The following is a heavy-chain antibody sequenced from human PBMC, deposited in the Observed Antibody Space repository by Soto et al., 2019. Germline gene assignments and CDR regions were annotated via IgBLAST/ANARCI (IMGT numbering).Heavy chain of an antibody. Sequence: GGSLRLSCAASGFTFSDYYMSWIRQAPGKGLEWVSYISSSGSTIYYADSVKGRFTISRDNAKNSLYLQMNSLRAEDTAVYYCARFRNYYCFYGMDVWGQGTTVTVSS. D-gene: IGHD1-1*01. V-gene: IGHV3-11*01. CDR3: ARFRNYYCFYGMDV. J-gene: IGHJ6*02. CDR1: GFTFSDYY. CDR2: ISSSGSTI.